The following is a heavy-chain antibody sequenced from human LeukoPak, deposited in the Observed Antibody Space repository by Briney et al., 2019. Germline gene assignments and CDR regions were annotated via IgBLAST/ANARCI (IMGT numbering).Heavy chain of an antibody. CDR1: GFTFSSYS. D-gene: IGHD6-13*01. CDR3: ARVAGLVDY. Sequence: GGSVRLSCAASGFTFSSYSMNWVRQAPGKWREWVSYISSISSTIHYADSVKGRFTVSRDNAKNSLSLQMNSLRAEDTAVYYCARVAGLVDYWGQGTLVTVST. CDR2: ISSISSTI. V-gene: IGHV3-48*01. J-gene: IGHJ4*02.